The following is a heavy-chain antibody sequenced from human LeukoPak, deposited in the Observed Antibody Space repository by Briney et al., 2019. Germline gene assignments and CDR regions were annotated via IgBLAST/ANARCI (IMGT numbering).Heavy chain of an antibody. Sequence: RGSLRLSCAASGFTFSDYEMNWVRQAPGMGLEWVSYISSSGVSIYYADSVKGRFTISRDNAKNSLYLQMNSLRAEDTAVYYCARPRYSSSWYVPNYFDYWGQGTLVTVSS. CDR3: ARPRYSSSWYVPNYFDY. D-gene: IGHD6-13*01. CDR2: ISSSGVSI. J-gene: IGHJ4*02. V-gene: IGHV3-48*03. CDR1: GFTFSDYE.